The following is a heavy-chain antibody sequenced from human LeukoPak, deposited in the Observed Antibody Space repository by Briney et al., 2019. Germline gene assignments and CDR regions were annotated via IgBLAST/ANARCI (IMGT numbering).Heavy chain of an antibody. J-gene: IGHJ4*02. D-gene: IGHD3-10*01. Sequence: ASVKVSCKLSGDTLAELSMHWVRQSPGKGLEWMGGFVPEDGETIYAQKFQGRVTMTEDTSTDTAYMELSSLRSDDTAVYFCATLPRGHLFDSWGQGTLVTVSS. CDR3: ATLPRGHLFDS. CDR2: FVPEDGET. V-gene: IGHV1-24*01. CDR1: GDTLAELS.